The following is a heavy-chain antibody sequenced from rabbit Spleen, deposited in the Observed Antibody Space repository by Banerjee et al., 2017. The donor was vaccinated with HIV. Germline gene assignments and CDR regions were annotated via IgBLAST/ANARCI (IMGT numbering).Heavy chain of an antibody. J-gene: IGHJ4*01. D-gene: IGHD5-1*01. CDR1: GFDFSDGYG. CDR3: AREFKSVGYGSYEL. Sequence: QEQLEESGGGLVKPEGSLTLTCKASGFDFSDGYGMSWVRQAPGKGLEWIAYIFTTSGTTYYTSWAKGRFTITRSTSLNTVTLQLNSLTAADTATYFCAREFKSVGYGSYELWGQGTLVTVS. V-gene: IGHV1S43*01. CDR2: IFTTSGTT.